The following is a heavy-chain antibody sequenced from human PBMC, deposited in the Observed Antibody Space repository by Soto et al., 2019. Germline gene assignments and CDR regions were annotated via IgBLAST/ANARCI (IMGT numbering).Heavy chain of an antibody. CDR3: ARSRNRYFDY. CDR2: VFRSGSI. Sequence: QVHLQESGPGLVRHSESLSLTCNVPGGSMSTGSYFWSWVRQPPGKGLEWIGYVFRSGSINYSPSFKSRVTRSIDTYKNQFSLMLKSVTAADTAGYFCARSRNRYFDYFGQGALVTVSS. V-gene: IGHV4-61*01. D-gene: IGHD1-1*01. CDR1: GGSMSTGSYF. J-gene: IGHJ4*02.